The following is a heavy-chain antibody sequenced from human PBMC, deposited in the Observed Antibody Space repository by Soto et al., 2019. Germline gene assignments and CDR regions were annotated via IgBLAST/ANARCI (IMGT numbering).Heavy chain of an antibody. J-gene: IGHJ4*02. CDR3: AREMGAGGLDY. CDR2: ISSSAVYI. D-gene: IGHD2-8*02. Sequence: EVQLVESGGGPVRPGGSLKLSCAASGFNFITYSLSWVRQAPGKGLEWVASISSSAVYIDYADSVKGRFTISRDNANNSLYLQMNSLRAEDTATYYCAREMGAGGLDYWGQGTLVTVSS. CDR1: GFNFITYS. V-gene: IGHV3-21*01.